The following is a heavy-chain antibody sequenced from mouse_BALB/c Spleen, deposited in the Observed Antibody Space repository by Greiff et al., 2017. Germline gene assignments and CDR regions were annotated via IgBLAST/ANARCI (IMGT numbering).Heavy chain of an antibody. CDR1: GFTFSSYA. CDR2: ISSGGST. V-gene: IGHV5-6-5*01. Sequence: EVKLVESGGGLVKPGGSLKLSCAASGFTFSSYAMSWVRQTPEKRLEWVASISSGGSTYYPDSVKGRFTISRDNARNILYLQMSSLRSEDTAMYYCARRLRDYYAMDYWGQGTSVTVSS. J-gene: IGHJ4*01. D-gene: IGHD1-2*01. CDR3: ARRLRDYYAMDY.